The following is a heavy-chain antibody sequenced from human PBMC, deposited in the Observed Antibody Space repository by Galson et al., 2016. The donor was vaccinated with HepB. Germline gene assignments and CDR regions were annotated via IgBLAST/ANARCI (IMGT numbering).Heavy chain of an antibody. CDR2: ISTSSSTI. V-gene: IGHV3-48*01. J-gene: IGHJ4*02. D-gene: IGHD3-3*01. CDR1: GFTFSSYS. CDR3: ARDRDFPDGHPDPFDC. Sequence: SLRLSCAASGFTFSSYSMNWVRQAPGKGLEWLSFISTSSSTIYYADSVEGRFTISRDDAKNSLYLQMNRLRAEDTAIYYCARDRDFPDGHPDPFDCWGQGTVVTVS.